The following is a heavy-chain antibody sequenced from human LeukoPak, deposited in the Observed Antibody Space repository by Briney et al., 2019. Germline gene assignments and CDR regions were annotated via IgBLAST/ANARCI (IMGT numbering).Heavy chain of an antibody. J-gene: IGHJ5*02. CDR1: GGSFSDYY. CDR3: ARDGTRGAAGWFDP. V-gene: IGHV4-34*01. Sequence: KSSETLSLTCAVYGGSFSDYYWNWIRQTPGKGLEWIGDVNHSGTTNYNPSLKSRLTISVDTSKNQFSLKLSSVTAADTAVYYCARDGTRGAAGWFDPWGQGTLVTVSS. D-gene: IGHD6-25*01. CDR2: VNHSGTT.